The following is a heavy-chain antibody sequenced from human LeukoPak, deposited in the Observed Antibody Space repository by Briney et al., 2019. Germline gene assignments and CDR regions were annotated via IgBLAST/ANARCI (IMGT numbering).Heavy chain of an antibody. CDR1: GGSVSSGSYY. J-gene: IGHJ3*02. D-gene: IGHD3-3*01. Sequence: SETLSLTCTVSGGSVSSGSYYCSWIRQPPGKGLEWIVFIYDSVSTNYNPSLKSRVTISVATSKNQCSLKLSSVNAADTAVYYCARDAWYYTEDGFDIWGQGTMVTVCS. CDR3: ARDAWYYTEDGFDI. V-gene: IGHV4-61*01. CDR2: IYDSVST.